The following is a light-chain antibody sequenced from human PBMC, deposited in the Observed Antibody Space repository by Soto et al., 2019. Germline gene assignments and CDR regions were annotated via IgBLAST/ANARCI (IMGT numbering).Light chain of an antibody. Sequence: IVLTQSPATLSLSPGERATLSCRASQSVASYLAWYQQKPGQAPRLLIHGASNRATGIPARFSGSGSGTDFTLTISSLEPEDFAVYYCQQRSDWPITFGQGTRLEIK. J-gene: IGKJ5*01. CDR1: QSVASY. CDR3: QQRSDWPIT. CDR2: GAS. V-gene: IGKV3-11*01.